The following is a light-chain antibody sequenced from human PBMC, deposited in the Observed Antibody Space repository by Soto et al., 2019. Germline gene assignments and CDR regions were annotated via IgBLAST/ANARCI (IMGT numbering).Light chain of an antibody. V-gene: IGLV2-14*03. CDR3: SSHTSSSIWV. Sequence: QSVLTQSASVSGSPGQSITISCTGTSSDVGDYNFVSWYQQLPGKAPKLMIYEVSHRPSGVSNRFSGSKSGNTASLTISGLLAEDEAHYYCSSHTSSSIWVFGGGTKLTVL. CDR2: EVS. J-gene: IGLJ3*02. CDR1: SSDVGDYNF.